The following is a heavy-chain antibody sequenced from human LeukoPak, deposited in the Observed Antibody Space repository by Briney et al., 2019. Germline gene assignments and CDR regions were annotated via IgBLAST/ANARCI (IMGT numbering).Heavy chain of an antibody. D-gene: IGHD3-10*01. V-gene: IGHV3-23*01. J-gene: IGHJ4*02. CDR2: ISGSGGST. CDR1: GFTFNSYA. Sequence: GGSLRLSCAPSGFTFNSYAMSWVRQAPGKGLEWVSLISGSGGSTYNADSVKGRFTISRDNSQNTLYLQMNSLRAEDTAVCHCAKDRHYYGSGSFYTYFDYWGQGTLVTVSS. CDR3: AKDRHYYGSGSFYTYFDY.